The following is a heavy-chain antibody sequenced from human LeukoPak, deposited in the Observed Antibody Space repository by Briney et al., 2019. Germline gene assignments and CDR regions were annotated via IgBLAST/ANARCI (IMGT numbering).Heavy chain of an antibody. Sequence: ASVKVSCKASGYTFTGYYMHWVRQAPGQGLEWMGRINPNSGGTNYAQKFQGRVTMTRDTSISTAYMELSRLRSDDTAVYYCARVDSSSWSSNWFDPRGQGTLVTVSS. CDR1: GYTFTGYY. V-gene: IGHV1-2*06. CDR3: ARVDSSSWSSNWFDP. J-gene: IGHJ5*02. CDR2: INPNSGGT. D-gene: IGHD6-13*01.